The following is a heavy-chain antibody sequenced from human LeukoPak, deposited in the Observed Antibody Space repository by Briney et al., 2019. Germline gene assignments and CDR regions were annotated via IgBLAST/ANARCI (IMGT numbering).Heavy chain of an antibody. V-gene: IGHV1-18*01. CDR3: ARDNAAYYDFWSGQGAFDI. CDR2: ISAYNGNT. Sequence: ASVKVSCKASGYTFTSYGISWVRQAPGQGLEWMGWISAYNGNTNYAQKLQGRVTVTTDTSTSTAYMELRSLRSDDTAVYYCARDNAAYYDFWSGQGAFDIWGQGTMVTVSS. CDR1: GYTFTSYG. J-gene: IGHJ3*02. D-gene: IGHD3-3*01.